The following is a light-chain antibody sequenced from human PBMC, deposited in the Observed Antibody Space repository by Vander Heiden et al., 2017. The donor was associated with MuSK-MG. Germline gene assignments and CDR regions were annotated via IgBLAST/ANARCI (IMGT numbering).Light chain of an antibody. Sequence: IQMTQSPSSLSASIGDRVTITCQASQDIRDRLNWYQQKPGKAPKLLISDASGLQAGVPSRFSGSGFGTEFTFTIRSLQPEDIATYYCQQYDNSLLLAFGGGTKVEI. CDR3: QQYDNSLLLA. CDR1: QDIRDR. J-gene: IGKJ4*01. CDR2: DAS. V-gene: IGKV1-33*01.